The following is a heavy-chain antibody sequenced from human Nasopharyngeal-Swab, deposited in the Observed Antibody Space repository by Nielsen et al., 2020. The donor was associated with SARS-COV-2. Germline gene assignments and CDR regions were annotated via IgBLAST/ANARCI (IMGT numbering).Heavy chain of an antibody. CDR1: GFAVSSNY. CDR3: ARMGSTNYFDY. V-gene: IGHV3-53*01. J-gene: IGHJ4*02. CDR2: IYPSGST. Sequence: GGTLSLAWAACGFAVSSNYMSWVRQAPGKGLEWVSIIYPSGSTYYAESVKGRFTISRDNSKNTLYLQMNSLRAEDTAFYYCARMGSTNYFDYWGQGTLVTVSS. D-gene: IGHD5-24*01.